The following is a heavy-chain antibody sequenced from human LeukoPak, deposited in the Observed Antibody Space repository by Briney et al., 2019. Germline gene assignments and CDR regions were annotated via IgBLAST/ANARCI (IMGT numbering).Heavy chain of an antibody. V-gene: IGHV4-34*01. Sequence: SETLSLTCAVYGGSFSGYYWSWIRQPPGKGLEWIGEINHSGSTDYNPSLKSRVTISVDTSKNQFSLKLSSVTAADTAVYYCARMAARAPPYYMDVWGKGTTVTVSS. CDR2: INHSGST. D-gene: IGHD6-6*01. CDR1: GGSFSGYY. J-gene: IGHJ6*03. CDR3: ARMAARAPPYYMDV.